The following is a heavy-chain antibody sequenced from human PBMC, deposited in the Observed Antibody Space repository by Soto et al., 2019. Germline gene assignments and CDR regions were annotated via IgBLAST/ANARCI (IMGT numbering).Heavy chain of an antibody. CDR1: GFTFSSYA. D-gene: IGHD2-2*01. J-gene: IGHJ4*02. CDR3: AKGRANCSSTSCYHALGY. Sequence: EVQLLESGGGLVQPGGSLRLSCAASGFTFSSYAMSWVRQAPGKGLEWVSAISGSGGSTYYADSVKGRFTISRDNSKNTLYLQMNSLRAEDTAVYYCAKGRANCSSTSCYHALGYWGQGTLVTVSS. V-gene: IGHV3-23*01. CDR2: ISGSGGST.